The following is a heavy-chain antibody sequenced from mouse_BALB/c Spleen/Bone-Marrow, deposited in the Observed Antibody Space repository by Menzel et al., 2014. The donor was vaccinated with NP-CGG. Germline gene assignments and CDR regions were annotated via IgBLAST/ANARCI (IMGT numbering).Heavy chain of an antibody. V-gene: IGHV2-9*02. D-gene: IGHD2-4*01. CDR2: IWAGGGT. Sequence: QVQLKESGPGLVAPSQSLSITCTVSGFSLTSYGVHWVRQPPGKGLEWLGVIWAGGGTNYNSALMSRLSISKDNSKSQVFLKMNSLQTDDTAMYYCARVSSTMITTVFAYWGQGTLVTVSA. J-gene: IGHJ3*01. CDR1: GFSLTSYG. CDR3: ARVSSTMITTVFAY.